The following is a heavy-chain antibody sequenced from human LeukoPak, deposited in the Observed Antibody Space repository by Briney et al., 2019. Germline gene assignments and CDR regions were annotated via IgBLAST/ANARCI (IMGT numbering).Heavy chain of an antibody. CDR3: ARYCSSTSCQAEGAFDI. Sequence: GGSLRRSCAASGFTFDDYAMHWVRQAPGKGLEWVSGISWNSGSIGYADSVKGRFTISRDNAKNSLYLQMNSLRAEDTALYYCARYCSSTSCQAEGAFDIWGQGTMVTVSS. D-gene: IGHD2-2*01. CDR1: GFTFDDYA. V-gene: IGHV3-9*01. J-gene: IGHJ3*02. CDR2: ISWNSGSI.